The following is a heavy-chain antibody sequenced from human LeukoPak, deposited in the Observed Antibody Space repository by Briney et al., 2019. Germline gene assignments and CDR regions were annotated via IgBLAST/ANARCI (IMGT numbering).Heavy chain of an antibody. J-gene: IGHJ6*04. Sequence: GASVKVSCKASGGTFSSYAISWVRQAPGQGLEWMGIINPSGGSTSYAQKFQGRVTMTRDTSTSTVYMELSSLRSEDTAVYYCARSANRGRLGGCSSTSCSYYYYGMDVWGKGTTVTVSS. D-gene: IGHD2-2*01. V-gene: IGHV1-46*01. CDR2: INPSGGST. CDR3: ARSANRGRLGGCSSTSCSYYYYGMDV. CDR1: GGTFSSYA.